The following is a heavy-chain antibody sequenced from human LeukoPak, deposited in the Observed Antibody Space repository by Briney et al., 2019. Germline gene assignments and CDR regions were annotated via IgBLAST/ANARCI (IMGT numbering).Heavy chain of an antibody. D-gene: IGHD6-13*01. CDR2: IYTSGST. CDR3: SREESSSWFEFDP. Sequence: SETLSLTCTVSGGSISSYCWSWIRQPAGKGLEWIGRIYTSGSTNYNPSLKKRRTMSVDTSNNQLSLKLISVTAADTAVYYCSREESSSWFEFDPWGQGTLVTVSS. CDR1: GGSISSYC. V-gene: IGHV4-4*07. J-gene: IGHJ5*02.